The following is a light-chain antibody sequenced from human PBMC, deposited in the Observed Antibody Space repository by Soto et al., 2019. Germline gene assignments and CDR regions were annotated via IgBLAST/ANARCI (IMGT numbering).Light chain of an antibody. CDR1: QSLAHTDGNTY. V-gene: IGKV2-30*02. CDR2: KIS. J-gene: IGKJ2*01. Sequence: DVVMTQSPLSLPVTLGQPASISCRSSQSLAHTDGNTYLSWLHQRPGQSPRRLIHKISEWDSGVPDRFSGSGSGTDFTLRISRVEAEDVGVYYCMQTTHWPYTFGQGTKVDIK. CDR3: MQTTHWPYT.